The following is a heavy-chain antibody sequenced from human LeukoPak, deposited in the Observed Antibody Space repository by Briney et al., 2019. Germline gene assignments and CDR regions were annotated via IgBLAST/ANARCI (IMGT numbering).Heavy chain of an antibody. CDR2: IYTSGST. CDR1: GGSISSYY. J-gene: IGHJ4*02. V-gene: IGHV4-4*07. D-gene: IGHD2-15*01. CDR3: ARYLVVAATGYFDY. Sequence: SETLSLTCTVSGGSISSYYWSWIRQPAGKGLEWIGRIYTSGSTNYNPSLKSRVTISVDTSKNQFSLELSSVTAADTAVYYCARYLVVAATGYFDYWGQGTLVTVSS.